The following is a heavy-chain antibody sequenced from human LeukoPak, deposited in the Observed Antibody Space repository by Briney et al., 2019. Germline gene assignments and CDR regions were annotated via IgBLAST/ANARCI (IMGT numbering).Heavy chain of an antibody. V-gene: IGHV3-30*18. CDR2: LSYDRSDE. D-gene: IGHD5-18*01. CDR3: VKDRRDTEMAPYYHYYMDV. CDR1: GITFSSFG. Sequence: PGRSLRISCVVSGITFSSFGMHWVRQAPGKGLEWVAVLSYDRSDEYYAEPVKGRFTVSRDNSKNKVYLQMNSLRSEDTAIYYCVKDRRDTEMAPYYHYYMDVWGKGTTVTVSS. J-gene: IGHJ6*03.